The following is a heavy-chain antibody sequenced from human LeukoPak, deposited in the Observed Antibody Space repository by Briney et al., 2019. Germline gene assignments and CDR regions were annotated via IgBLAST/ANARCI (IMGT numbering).Heavy chain of an antibody. Sequence: SGTLSLTCTVSGGSISSYYWSWIRQPPGKGLEWIGYIYYSGSTNYNPSLKSRVTISVDTSKNQFSLKLSSVTAADTAVYYCARVRGAGGDYFFDYWGQGTLVTVSS. CDR1: GGSISSYY. CDR2: IYYSGST. CDR3: ARVRGAGGDYFFDY. V-gene: IGHV4-59*01. D-gene: IGHD4-17*01. J-gene: IGHJ4*02.